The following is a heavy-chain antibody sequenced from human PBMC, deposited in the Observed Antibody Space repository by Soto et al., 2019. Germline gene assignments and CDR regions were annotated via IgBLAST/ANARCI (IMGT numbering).Heavy chain of an antibody. D-gene: IGHD3-22*01. CDR3: ARDADTSSHYSYFDN. CDR1: GFTFNNYG. V-gene: IGHV3-33*01. CDR2: IWNHGRDQ. J-gene: IGHJ4*02. Sequence: QVHLVESGGGVVQPGRSLRLSCAASGFTFNNYGMHWVRQAPGKGLEWVAGIWNHGRDQLYAESVKGRLSISRDNSKDTLYLQVDSLRVEDTAVYYCARDADTSSHYSYFDNWGQGTLVTVSS.